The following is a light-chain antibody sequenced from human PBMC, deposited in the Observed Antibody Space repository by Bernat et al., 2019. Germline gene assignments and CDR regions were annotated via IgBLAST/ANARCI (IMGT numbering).Light chain of an antibody. CDR3: LQDSATPLT. V-gene: IGKV1/OR2-108*01. Sequence: KVTVTCRASQDINTKVSWYQQKPGKAPTLLIYSASSLQTGVSSRFSGSGYGTDFTLTISSLQPEDVATYYCLQDSATPLTFGGGTRVEIK. J-gene: IGKJ4*01. CDR2: SAS. CDR1: QDINTK.